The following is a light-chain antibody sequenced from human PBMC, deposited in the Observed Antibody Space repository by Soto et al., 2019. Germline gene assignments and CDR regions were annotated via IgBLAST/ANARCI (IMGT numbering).Light chain of an antibody. CDR2: GAS. Sequence: EIVMTQSPATLSVSPGERATLSCRASQSVSINLAWYQQKPGHAPRLLIYGASTRATGIPARFSGSGSGTEFTLTISSLQSEDFAVYYCQQYNTWPLPFGPGTKVDIQ. V-gene: IGKV3-15*01. CDR3: QQYNTWPLP. J-gene: IGKJ3*01. CDR1: QSVSIN.